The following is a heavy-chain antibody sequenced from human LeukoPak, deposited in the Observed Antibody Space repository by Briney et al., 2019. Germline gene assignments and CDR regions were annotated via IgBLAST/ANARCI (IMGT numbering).Heavy chain of an antibody. CDR3: ARRAREIYFGSIDY. CDR2: IYTSGST. D-gene: IGHD2/OR15-2a*01. V-gene: IGHV4-61*02. CDR1: GGSISSGGYY. Sequence: SETLSLTCTVSGGSISSGGYYWSWIRQPAGKGLEWIGRIYTSGSTNYNPSLKSRVTISVDTSKNQFSLKLSSVTAADTAVYYCARRAREIYFGSIDYWGQGTLVTVSS. J-gene: IGHJ4*02.